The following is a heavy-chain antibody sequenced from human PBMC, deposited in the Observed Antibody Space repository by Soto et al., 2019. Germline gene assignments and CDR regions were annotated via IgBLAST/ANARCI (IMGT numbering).Heavy chain of an antibody. CDR3: ARAVLPATAPFDY. V-gene: IGHV4-59*01. J-gene: IGHJ4*02. D-gene: IGHD2-2*01. CDR1: GGSISNYY. Sequence: QVQLQESGPRLVKPSETLSLTCIVSGGSISNYYWSWIRQPPGKGLEWIGYIYYSGSTNYNPSLQSRVTIPVDTSKNQFSLKLSSVTAADPAVYYCARAVLPATAPFDYWGQGTLVTVSS. CDR2: IYYSGST.